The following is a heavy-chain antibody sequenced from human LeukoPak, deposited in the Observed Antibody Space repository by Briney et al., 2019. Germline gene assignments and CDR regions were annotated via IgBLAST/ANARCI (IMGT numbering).Heavy chain of an antibody. D-gene: IGHD6-19*01. J-gene: IGHJ4*02. V-gene: IGHV4-59*01. CDR3: ARHRSSGWSDY. Sequence: SETLSLTCTVSGGSISSYYWSWIRQPPGKGLEWIGYIYYSGSTNYNPSLKSRVTISVDTSKNQFSLKLSSVTAADTAVYYCARHRSSGWSDYWGQGTLVTVSS. CDR2: IYYSGST. CDR1: GGSISSYY.